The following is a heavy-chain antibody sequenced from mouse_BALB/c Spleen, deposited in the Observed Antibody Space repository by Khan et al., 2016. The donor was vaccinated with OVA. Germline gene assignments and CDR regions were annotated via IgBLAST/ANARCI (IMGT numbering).Heavy chain of an antibody. J-gene: IGHJ3*01. Sequence: VQLKESGPSLVQPSQTLSLTCSVTGDSISSGYWSWIRKFPGNKLEYMGYMISCGYTSYNPSLKSRISITRHTSTNKYYLQLNYVTTEDTATYYCARSTYRYAIAYWGQGTLVTVSA. CDR3: ARSTYRYAIAY. V-gene: IGHV3-8*02. D-gene: IGHD2-14*01. CDR2: MISCGYT. CDR1: GDSISSGY.